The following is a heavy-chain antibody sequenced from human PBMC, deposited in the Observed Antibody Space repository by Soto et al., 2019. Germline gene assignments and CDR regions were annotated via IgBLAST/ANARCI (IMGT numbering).Heavy chain of an antibody. CDR3: EKATRGIGYSYGYF. V-gene: IGHV3-23*01. CDR1: GFSFSSYA. D-gene: IGHD5-18*01. Sequence: PEWSLRLSCAAWGFSFSSYAMSWVRQATGQWLELVSAISVSGGSTYYADSVKRRFTISRDNYKNTLYLQMKSLSAQDTAVYYSEKATRGIGYSYGYFWGQGTLVPVSS. J-gene: IGHJ4*02. CDR2: ISVSGGST.